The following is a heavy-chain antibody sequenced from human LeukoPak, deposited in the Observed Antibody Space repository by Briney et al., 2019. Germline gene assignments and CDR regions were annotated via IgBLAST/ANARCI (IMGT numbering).Heavy chain of an antibody. V-gene: IGHV3-23*01. CDR1: GFTFSSYV. J-gene: IGHJ4*02. D-gene: IGHD1-26*01. CDR2: ISATGGST. Sequence: PGGSLRLSCAASGFTFSSYVMSWVRQAPGKGLEWVSTISATGGSTYYADSVKGRFTISRDNSKNTLYLQMNSLRAEDTAAYYCARVDYSGTYYFDYWGQGTLVTVSS. CDR3: ARVDYSGTYYFDY.